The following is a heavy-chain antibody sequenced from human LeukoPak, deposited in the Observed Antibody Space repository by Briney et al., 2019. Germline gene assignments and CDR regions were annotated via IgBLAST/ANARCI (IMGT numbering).Heavy chain of an antibody. CDR3: ARHAPNCSGGSCYFRGPNYYYYYGMDV. V-gene: IGHV4-39*01. J-gene: IGHJ6*02. CDR2: IYYSGST. D-gene: IGHD2-15*01. Sequence: SETLSLTCTVSGGSISSSSYYWGWIRQPPGKGLEWIGSIYYSGSTYYNPSLKSRVTISVDTSKNQFSLKLSSETAADTAVYYCARHAPNCSGGSCYFRGPNYYYYYGMDVWGQGTTVTVSS. CDR1: GGSISSSSYY.